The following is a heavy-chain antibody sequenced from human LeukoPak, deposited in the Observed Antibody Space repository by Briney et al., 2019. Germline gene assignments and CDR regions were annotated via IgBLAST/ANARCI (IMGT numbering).Heavy chain of an antibody. J-gene: IGHJ4*02. CDR1: GYSISSGYY. V-gene: IGHV4-38-2*02. CDR3: ARLRRSRLAEFDY. D-gene: IGHD3-3*02. CDR2: ISHSGST. Sequence: NPSETLSLTCTVSGYSISSGYYWGWIRQPPGKGLKWIGSISHSGSTYYNPSLKSRVTISVDTSKNQFSLKLSSLTAADTAVYYCARLRRSRLAEFDYWGQGTLVTVSS.